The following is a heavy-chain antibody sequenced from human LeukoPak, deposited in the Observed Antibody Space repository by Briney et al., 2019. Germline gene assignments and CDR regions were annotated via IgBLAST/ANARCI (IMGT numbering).Heavy chain of an antibody. CDR2: INPNSGGT. CDR1: GDSFTGYY. V-gene: IGHV1-2*02. CDR3: AKDATGGVY. Sequence: ASVKVSCTASGDSFTGYYMHWGRQAPGQGLEWMGWINPNSGGTNFAQKFQGRVTMTRDTSISTAYMELSRLRSDDTAVYYSAKDATGGVYRGQGTLVTVSS. D-gene: IGHD3-16*01. J-gene: IGHJ4*02.